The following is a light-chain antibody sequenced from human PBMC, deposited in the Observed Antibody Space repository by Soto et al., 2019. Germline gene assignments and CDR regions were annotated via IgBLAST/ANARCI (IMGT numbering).Light chain of an antibody. Sequence: EIVLTQSPGTLSLSPGERATLSCRASQSVSSSYLAWYQQKPGQAPRLLIYGASSRATVIPDRFSGSGSGTDFTLTISSLEPEDFAVYYCQQYGTSPWTFGQGTKVEIK. J-gene: IGKJ1*01. CDR2: GAS. CDR1: QSVSSSY. V-gene: IGKV3-20*01. CDR3: QQYGTSPWT.